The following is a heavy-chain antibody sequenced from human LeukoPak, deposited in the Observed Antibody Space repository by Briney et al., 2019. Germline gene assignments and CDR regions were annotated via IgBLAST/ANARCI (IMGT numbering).Heavy chain of an antibody. V-gene: IGHV3-21*01. J-gene: IGHJ6*03. D-gene: IGHD6-19*01. CDR2: ISSTSSYI. Sequence: GGSLRLSCAASGFTFSSYGTSWVRQAPGKGLEWVSSISSTSSYIYYADSVKSRFTISRDNAKNSLYLQMNSLRAEDTAVYYCARSSGWYHRGPDYYYYYMDVWGKGTTVTVS. CDR3: ARSSGWYHRGPDYYYYYMDV. CDR1: GFTFSSYG.